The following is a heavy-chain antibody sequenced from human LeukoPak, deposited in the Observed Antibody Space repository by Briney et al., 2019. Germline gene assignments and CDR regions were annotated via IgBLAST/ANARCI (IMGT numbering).Heavy chain of an antibody. D-gene: IGHD5-12*01. J-gene: IGHJ3*02. CDR2: ISAYNGNT. V-gene: IGHV1-18*01. CDR3: ARDRSGYDYGWRAFDI. Sequence: GASVKVSCKASGYTFTSYGISWVRQAPGQGLEWMGWISAYNGNTNYAQKLQGRVTMTTDTSTSTAYMELRSLRSDDTAVYYCARDRSGYDYGWRAFDIWGQGTMVTVSS. CDR1: GYTFTSYG.